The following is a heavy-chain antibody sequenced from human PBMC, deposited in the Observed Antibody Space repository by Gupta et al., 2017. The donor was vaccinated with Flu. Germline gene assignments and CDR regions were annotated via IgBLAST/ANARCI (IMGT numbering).Heavy chain of an antibody. CDR2: IYSGGNT. Sequence: EVQLVGTGGGLIQPGGSLRLSCAASEFTVSSTYVPWVRQAPGKGLEWVSVIYSGGNTYYADSVKGRFTISRDNSKNTLYLQMNSLRAEDTAVYYCARGGYYDSSGDYPPFTWGQGTLVTVSS. V-gene: IGHV3-53*02. CDR1: EFTVSSTY. D-gene: IGHD3-22*01. CDR3: ARGGYYDSSGDYPPFT. J-gene: IGHJ5*02.